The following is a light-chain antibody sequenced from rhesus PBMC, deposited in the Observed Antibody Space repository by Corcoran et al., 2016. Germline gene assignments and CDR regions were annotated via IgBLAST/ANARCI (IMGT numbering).Light chain of an antibody. CDR3: QHNYDNPHN. Sequence: DIQMTQSPSSLSASIGDRVTITCRTSDNVNKYLNWYQQQPGKAPKILIFRASTLQRGVPSRFSGSGSGADYTFTISSLQPEDVATYYCQHNYDNPHNFGQGTKVDI. J-gene: IGKJ2*01. V-gene: IGKV1-74*01. CDR1: DNVNKY. CDR2: RAS.